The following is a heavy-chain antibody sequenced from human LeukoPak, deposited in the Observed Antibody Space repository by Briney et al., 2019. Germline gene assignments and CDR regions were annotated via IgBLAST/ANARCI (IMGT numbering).Heavy chain of an antibody. CDR2: ISYDGSNK. V-gene: IGHV3-30*04. J-gene: IGHJ4*02. D-gene: IGHD3-22*01. CDR1: GFTFSSYA. Sequence: GGSLRLSCAASGFTFSSYAMHWVRQAPGKGLEWVAVISYDGSNKYYADSVKGRFTISRDNSKNTLYLQMNSLRAEDTAVYYCAREPYDSSGYYLEYYFDYWGQGTLVTVSS. CDR3: AREPYDSSGYYLEYYFDY.